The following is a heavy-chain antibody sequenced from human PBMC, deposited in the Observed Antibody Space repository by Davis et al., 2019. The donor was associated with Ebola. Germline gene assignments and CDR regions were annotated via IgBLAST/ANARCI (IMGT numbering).Heavy chain of an antibody. J-gene: IGHJ5*02. V-gene: IGHV4-31*03. CDR2: IYHTGGTHYTSGST. D-gene: IGHD3-22*01. Sequence: SETLSLPCTLTGGSLGSGSYYWTWIRQQPGKGLEWIGCIYHTGGTHYTSGSTYYNPSVKSRVAISVDTSKNQFSLEMKSVTAADTAEYFCARAHYYDSSGYPNWLDPWGQGTLVTVSS. CDR3: ARAHYYDSSGYPNWLDP. CDR1: GGSLGSGSYY.